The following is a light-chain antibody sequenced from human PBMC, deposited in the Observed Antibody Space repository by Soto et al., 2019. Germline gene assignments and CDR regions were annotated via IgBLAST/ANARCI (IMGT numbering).Light chain of an antibody. CDR1: QSISSSY. CDR3: QQYGGSPPYT. J-gene: IGKJ2*01. CDR2: GAS. Sequence: LTQSPGTLSLSPGERATISCRASQSISSSYLAWYQHKPGQAPRLLIYGASSRATGIPHRFSGSGSGTDFTLTIRRLEPEHCGVYYCQQYGGSPPYTFGQGTRLEIK. V-gene: IGKV3-20*01.